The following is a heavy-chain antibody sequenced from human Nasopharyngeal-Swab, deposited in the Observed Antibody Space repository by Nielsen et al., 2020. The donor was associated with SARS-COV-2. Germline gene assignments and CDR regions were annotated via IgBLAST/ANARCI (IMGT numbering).Heavy chain of an antibody. CDR3: ARDPTSVAGTGDYYYGMDV. CDR1: GYTFTSYS. D-gene: IGHD6-19*01. J-gene: IGHJ6*02. Sequence: ASVKVSCKASGYTFTSYSMHWVRQAPGQGLEWMGWINANSGDTKYAQKFQGRVTITRDTSISTAYMELSSLRSDDTAVYYCARDPTSVAGTGDYYYGMDVWGQGTTVTVAS. CDR2: INANSGDT. V-gene: IGHV1-3*01.